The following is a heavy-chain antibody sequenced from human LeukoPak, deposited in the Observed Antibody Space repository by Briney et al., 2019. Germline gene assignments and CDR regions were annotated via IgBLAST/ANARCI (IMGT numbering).Heavy chain of an antibody. CDR3: ARDPLGGYCSGGSCQYHWFDP. J-gene: IGHJ5*02. V-gene: IGHV4-61*02. Sequence: SQTLSLTCTVSGGSISSGSYYWSWIRQPAGKGLEWIGRIYTSGSTNYNPSLKSRVTISVDTSKNQFSLKLSSVTAADTAVYYCARDPLGGYCSGGSCQYHWFDPWGQGTLVTVSS. D-gene: IGHD2-15*01. CDR1: GGSISSGSYY. CDR2: IYTSGST.